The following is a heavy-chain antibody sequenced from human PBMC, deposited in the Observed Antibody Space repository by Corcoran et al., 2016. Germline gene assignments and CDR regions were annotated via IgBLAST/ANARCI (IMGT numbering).Heavy chain of an antibody. CDR3: ARDSTGSGSYYSYYYGMDV. V-gene: IGHV4-39*07. D-gene: IGHD3-10*01. J-gene: IGHJ6*02. CDR2: IYYSGST. CDR1: GGSISSSSYY. Sequence: QLQLQESGPGLVNPSETLSLTCTVSGGSISSSSYYLGWIRQPPVKGLEWIGSIYYSGSTYYNPSLKSRVTISVDTSKNQFSLKLSSVTAADTAVYYCARDSTGSGSYYSYYYGMDVWGQGTTVTVSS.